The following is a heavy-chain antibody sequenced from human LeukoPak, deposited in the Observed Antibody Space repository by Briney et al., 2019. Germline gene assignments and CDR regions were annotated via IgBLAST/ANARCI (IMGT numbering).Heavy chain of an antibody. CDR3: ARVKGSGYRNSIDY. J-gene: IGHJ4*02. V-gene: IGHV3-20*04. D-gene: IGHD3-3*01. CDR1: GFTFDDYA. CDR2: INWNGGST. Sequence: GGSLRLXCAASGFTFDDYAMNWVRQAPGKELEWVSGINWNGGSTYYRDSVKGRFTISRDNAKNSLYLQMNSLRAEDTALYYCARVKGSGYRNSIDYWGQGTLVTVSS.